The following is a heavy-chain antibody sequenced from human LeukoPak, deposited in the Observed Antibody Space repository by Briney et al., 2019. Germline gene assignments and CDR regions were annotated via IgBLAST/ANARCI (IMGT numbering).Heavy chain of an antibody. J-gene: IGHJ5*02. Sequence: ASVKASCKASGYTLTSYDINWVRQATGQGLEWMGWMNPNSGNTGYAQKFQGRVTMTRNTSISTAYMELSSLRSEDTAVYYCARGGAVAGTLNWFDPWGQGTLVTVSS. V-gene: IGHV1-8*01. D-gene: IGHD6-19*01. CDR3: ARGGAVAGTLNWFDP. CDR2: MNPNSGNT. CDR1: GYTLTSYD.